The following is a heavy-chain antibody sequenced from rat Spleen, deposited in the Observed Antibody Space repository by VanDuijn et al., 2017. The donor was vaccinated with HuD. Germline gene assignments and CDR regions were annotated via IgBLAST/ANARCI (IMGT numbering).Heavy chain of an antibody. CDR3: TTKTEALFAY. Sequence: EVQLVESDGGLVQPGRSLKLSCAASGFTFSDFFMAWVRQTPTMGLEWVATISYDGSSTYHRDSVKGRFTISRDNAKSSLYLQMDSLRSEDTATYYCTTKTEALFAYWGQGTLVTVSS. CDR1: GFTFSDFF. V-gene: IGHV5-20*01. J-gene: IGHJ3*01. CDR2: ISYDGSST. D-gene: IGHD1-11*01.